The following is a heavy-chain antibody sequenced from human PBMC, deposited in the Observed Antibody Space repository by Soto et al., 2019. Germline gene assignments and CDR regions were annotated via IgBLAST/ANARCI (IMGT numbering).Heavy chain of an antibody. J-gene: IGHJ5*02. Sequence: QVQLQESGPGLVKPSQTLSLTCTVSGGSISSGGYYWSWIRQHPGQCLEWIGYIYYSGCTSYNPYIKSRVSISVDTSKNLFSLKLSSVTAADTGVYYCAGGEGYYGWFDPWGQGTLVTVSS. D-gene: IGHD3-22*01. CDR1: GGSISSGGYY. CDR3: AGGEGYYGWFDP. V-gene: IGHV4-31*03. CDR2: IYYSGCT.